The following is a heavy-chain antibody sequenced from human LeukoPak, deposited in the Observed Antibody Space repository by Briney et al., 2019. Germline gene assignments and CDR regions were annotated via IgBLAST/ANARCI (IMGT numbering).Heavy chain of an antibody. CDR1: GGSISSYY. J-gene: IGHJ4*02. Sequence: SETLALTCTVSGGSISSYYWSWIRQPAGKGLEWIGRTYTSGSTNYNPSLKSRVTISVDTSKNQFSLKLSSVTAADTAVYYCARGVYIAAAQYGYWGQGTLVTVSS. CDR3: ARGVYIAAAQYGY. V-gene: IGHV4-4*07. D-gene: IGHD6-13*01. CDR2: TYTSGST.